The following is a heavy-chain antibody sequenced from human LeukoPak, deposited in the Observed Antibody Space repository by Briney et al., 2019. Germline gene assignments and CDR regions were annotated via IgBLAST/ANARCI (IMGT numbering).Heavy chain of an antibody. Sequence: GGSLRLSCAASVYSFRNAWMSWVRQAPGKGLEWVGRIKSKIDGGTTDYAAPVKGRFTISRDNAKNSLYLQMNSLRAEDTAVYYCARDFVGAFDYWGQGTLVAVSS. CDR3: ARDFVGAFDY. CDR1: VYSFRNAW. D-gene: IGHD1-26*01. CDR2: IKSKIDGGTT. J-gene: IGHJ4*02. V-gene: IGHV3-15*01.